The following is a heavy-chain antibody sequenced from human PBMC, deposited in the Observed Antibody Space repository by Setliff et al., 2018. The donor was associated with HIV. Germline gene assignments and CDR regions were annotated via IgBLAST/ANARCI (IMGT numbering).Heavy chain of an antibody. V-gene: IGHV3-23*01. CDR3: ARDRPRGGGSLDAFDI. J-gene: IGHJ3*02. D-gene: IGHD1-26*01. CDR2: ITSGGST. CDR1: GFTFSSYA. Sequence: GGSLRLSCAASGFTFSSYAMSWVRQTPEKGLEWVSIITSGGSTYYADSAKGRFIISRDNSQNTLYLQMNSLRAEDTAVYYCARDRPRGGGSLDAFDIWGQGTMVTVSS.